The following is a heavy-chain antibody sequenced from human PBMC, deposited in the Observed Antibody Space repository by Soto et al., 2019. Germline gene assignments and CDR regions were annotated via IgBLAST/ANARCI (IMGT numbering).Heavy chain of an antibody. CDR1: GYTFTDYD. CDR3: ARTSVSNYSWFDP. Sequence: QGQLVQSGAEVKKPGASVKVSCKASGYTFTDYDISWVRQAPGQGLEWMGWISVDNGNTKYVESLRGRVTMTTDTSTSTAYLEVRSLRSDDTAVYYCARTSVSNYSWFDPWGQGTLVAVSS. D-gene: IGHD4-4*01. J-gene: IGHJ5*02. V-gene: IGHV1-18*01. CDR2: ISVDNGNT.